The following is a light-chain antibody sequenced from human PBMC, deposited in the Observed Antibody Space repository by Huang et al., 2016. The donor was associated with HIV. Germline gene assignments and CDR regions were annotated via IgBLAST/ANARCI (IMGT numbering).Light chain of an antibody. V-gene: IGKV3-15*01. CDR3: QHYNNWPPMYT. CDR2: GAS. J-gene: IGKJ2*01. Sequence: EIVMTQSPATLSVSPGEGATLSCRASQSVSSYLAWYQQKPGQAPRLLIYGASTRATGSPARFNGSGSGTEFTLTISSLQSEDFAVYYCQHYNNWPPMYTFGQGTKLEIK. CDR1: QSVSSY.